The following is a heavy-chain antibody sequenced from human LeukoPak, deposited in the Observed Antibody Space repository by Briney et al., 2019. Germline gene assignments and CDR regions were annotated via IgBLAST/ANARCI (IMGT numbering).Heavy chain of an antibody. J-gene: IGHJ4*02. D-gene: IGHD2-2*01. CDR1: GGSISSGGYY. Sequence: SETLSLTCTVSGGSISSGGYYWSWIRQHPGKGLEWIGYIYYSGSTYYNPSLKSRVTISVDTSKNQFSLKLSSVTAADTAVYYCARVCSSTSCLDYWGQGTLVTVSS. CDR2: IYYSGST. V-gene: IGHV4-30-4*08. CDR3: ARVCSSTSCLDY.